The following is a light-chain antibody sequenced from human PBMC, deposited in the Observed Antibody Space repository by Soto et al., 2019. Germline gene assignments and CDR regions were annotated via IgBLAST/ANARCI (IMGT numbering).Light chain of an antibody. CDR1: QSISSW. CDR2: KAS. CDR3: QQYNSYSPIT. V-gene: IGKV1-5*03. J-gene: IGKJ5*01. Sequence: DIQMTQSPSTLSASVGDRVTITCRASQSISSWLAWYQQKPGKAPKLLIYKASSLESGGPSRFSGSGSGTEFTLTISSLQPDDFPTYYCQQYNSYSPITFGQGTRREIK.